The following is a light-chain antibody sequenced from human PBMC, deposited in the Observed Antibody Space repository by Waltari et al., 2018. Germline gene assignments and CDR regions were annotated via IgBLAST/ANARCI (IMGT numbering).Light chain of an antibody. CDR1: SSNIGRCY. CDR2: RGD. CDR3: AAWDDSLNAWI. Sequence: QSPLTQPPPISWAPGPRAPISCSGGSSNIGRCYDQWYEQVPGPAPQLLIFRGDQRPSGVSDRFSGSKTGTSAALTITGLLSADEADYICAAWDDSLNAWIFGGGTRLTVL. J-gene: IGLJ3*02. V-gene: IGLV1-47*01.